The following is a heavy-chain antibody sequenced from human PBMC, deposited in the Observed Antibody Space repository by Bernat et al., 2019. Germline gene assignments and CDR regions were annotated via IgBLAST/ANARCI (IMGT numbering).Heavy chain of an antibody. J-gene: IGHJ4*02. D-gene: IGHD1-7*01. CDR1: GFTFSSYA. V-gene: IGHV3-23*01. Sequence: EVQLLESGGGLVQPGGSLRLSCAASGFTFSSYAMSWVRQAPGKGLEWVAAISGSGGSTYYAYSVKGRFTITRDNSKNTLYLQMNSLRAEDTAVYYCAKDGTATTPIFDYWGQGTLVTVSS. CDR3: AKDGTATTPIFDY. CDR2: ISGSGGST.